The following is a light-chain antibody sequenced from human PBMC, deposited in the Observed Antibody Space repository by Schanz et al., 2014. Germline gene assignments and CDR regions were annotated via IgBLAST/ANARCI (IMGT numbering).Light chain of an antibody. CDR2: NDN. CDR1: SSNIGSNT. V-gene: IGLV1-44*01. CDR3: ASWDDSLRGHV. Sequence: QSVLTQPPSASGPPGQRVTISCSGSSSNIGSNTVNWYQQLPGTAPKLLIYNDNQRPSGVPDRFSGSKSGTSASLAISGLRSEDEADYYCASWDDSLRGHVFGGGTKLTVL. J-gene: IGLJ2*01.